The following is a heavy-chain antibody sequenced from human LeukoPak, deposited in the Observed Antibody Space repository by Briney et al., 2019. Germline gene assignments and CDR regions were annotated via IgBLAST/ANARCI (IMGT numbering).Heavy chain of an antibody. D-gene: IGHD3-9*01. CDR1: GGSFSGYY. Sequence: SETLSLTCAVYGGSFSGYYWSWIRQPPGKGLEWIGEINHSGSTNYNPSLKSRVTISVDTSKNQFSLKLSSVTAADTAVYYCARDVRGLRYFDWLSRGAFDIWGQGTMVTVSS. CDR2: INHSGST. J-gene: IGHJ3*02. V-gene: IGHV4-34*01. CDR3: ARDVRGLRYFDWLSRGAFDI.